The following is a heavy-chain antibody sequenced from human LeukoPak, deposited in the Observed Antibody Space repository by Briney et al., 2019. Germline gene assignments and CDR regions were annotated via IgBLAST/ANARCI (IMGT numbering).Heavy chain of an antibody. CDR1: GVSIGSSDDY. J-gene: IGHJ6*03. V-gene: IGHV4-39*07. D-gene: IGHD5-18*01. Sequence: PSETLSLTCSVSGVSIGSSDDYWAWIRQTPGKGLEWIGSICYSGSTYYNPSLKSRVTISVSTSKNQFSLKLSSVTAADTAVYYCARDRGIQLWLKYYYYYMDVWGKGTTVTVSS. CDR2: ICYSGST. CDR3: ARDRGIQLWLKYYYYYMDV.